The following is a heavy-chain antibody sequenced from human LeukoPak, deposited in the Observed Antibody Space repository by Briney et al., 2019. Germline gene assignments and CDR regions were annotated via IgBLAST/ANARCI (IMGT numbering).Heavy chain of an antibody. J-gene: IGHJ4*02. V-gene: IGHV3-9*01. CDR2: ISWNSGSI. D-gene: IGHD6-19*01. CDR3: AKAAGSIAVAGPDY. CDR1: GSTFYDYA. Sequence: GRSLRLSCAASGSTFYDYAMHWVRQAPGKGLEWVSGISWNSGSIGYADSVKGRFTISRDNAKNSLYLQMNSLRAEDTALYYCAKAAGSIAVAGPDYWGQGTLVTVSS.